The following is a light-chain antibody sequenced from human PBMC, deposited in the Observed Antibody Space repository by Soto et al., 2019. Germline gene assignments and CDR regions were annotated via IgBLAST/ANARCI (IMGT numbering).Light chain of an antibody. CDR3: SSYPSSSTSVV. V-gene: IGLV2-14*03. J-gene: IGLJ2*01. CDR2: DVS. CDR1: SSDVGGYNY. Sequence: QSALTQPASVSGSPGQSITISCTGTSSDVGGYNYVSWYQHHPGKAPKLMIYDVSNRPSGVSNRFSGSKSGNTASLTISGLQAEDEADYYCSSYPSSSTSVVFGGGTKLTVL.